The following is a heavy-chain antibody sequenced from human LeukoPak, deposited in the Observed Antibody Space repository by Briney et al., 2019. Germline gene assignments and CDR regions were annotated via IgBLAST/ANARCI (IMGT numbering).Heavy chain of an antibody. V-gene: IGHV4-59*12. CDR1: GGSISSYY. CDR2: IYYSGST. Sequence: PSEALSLTCTVSGGSISSYYWSWIRQPPGKGLEWIGYIYYSGSTNYNPSLKSRVTISVDTSKNQFSLKLSSVTAADTAVYYCARVTNWFDPWGQGTLVTVSS. J-gene: IGHJ5*02. CDR3: ARVTNWFDP.